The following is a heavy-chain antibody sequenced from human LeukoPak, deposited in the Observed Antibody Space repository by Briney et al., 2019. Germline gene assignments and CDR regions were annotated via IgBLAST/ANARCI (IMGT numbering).Heavy chain of an antibody. CDR2: INPSGGST. CDR3: ARDEGLRHWYFDL. Sequence: ASVKVSCKASGYTFTSYYIHWVRQAPGQGLEWMGIINPSGGSTSYAQKFQGRVTMTRDTSTSTVYMELSSLRSEDTAVYYCARDEGLRHWYFDLWGRGTLVTVSS. CDR1: GYTFTSYY. V-gene: IGHV1-46*01. J-gene: IGHJ2*01. D-gene: IGHD4-17*01.